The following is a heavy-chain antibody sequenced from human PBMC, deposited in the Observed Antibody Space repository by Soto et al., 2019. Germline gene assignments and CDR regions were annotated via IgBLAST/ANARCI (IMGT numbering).Heavy chain of an antibody. V-gene: IGHV1-3*01. CDR2: INAGNANT. CDR1: GYTFTSYS. Sequence: ASVKVSCKASGYTFTSYSMHWVRQAPGQRLEWMGWINAGNANTKYSQKFQGRVTITRDTSASTAYMELSSLRADDTAVYYCARDDDYVDNGLDYWGQGTLVTVSS. CDR3: ARDDDYVDNGLDY. D-gene: IGHD4-17*01. J-gene: IGHJ4*02.